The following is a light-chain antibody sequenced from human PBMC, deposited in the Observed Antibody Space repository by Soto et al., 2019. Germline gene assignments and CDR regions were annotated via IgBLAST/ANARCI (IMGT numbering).Light chain of an antibody. Sequence: QSVLTQPASVSGSPGQSITISCTGTSSDIGDYNYVAWYQHHPGKAPKLIIFEVTYRPSGVSDRFSGSKSGNTASLTISGLQAEDEADYYCSSYTSSSTWVFGGGTKVTVL. CDR2: EVT. CDR3: SSYTSSSTWV. CDR1: SSDIGDYNY. V-gene: IGLV2-14*01. J-gene: IGLJ3*02.